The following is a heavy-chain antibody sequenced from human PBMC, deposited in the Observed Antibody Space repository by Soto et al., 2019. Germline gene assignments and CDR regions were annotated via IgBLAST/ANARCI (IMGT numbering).Heavy chain of an antibody. CDR3: ARDRSTGVVSAMYYFDS. D-gene: IGHD2-21*02. V-gene: IGHV1-69*01. Sequence: QVQLVQSGAEMKKPGSSVKVSCKASGDTFSTYAFSWVRQAPGQGLEWMGAIIPMFGTANYAEKFQDRLTITADGSTNTAYLELSSLTSNDTAVYYCARDRSTGVVSAMYYFDSWRQGTLVTVSS. J-gene: IGHJ4*02. CDR2: IIPMFGTA. CDR1: GDTFSTYA.